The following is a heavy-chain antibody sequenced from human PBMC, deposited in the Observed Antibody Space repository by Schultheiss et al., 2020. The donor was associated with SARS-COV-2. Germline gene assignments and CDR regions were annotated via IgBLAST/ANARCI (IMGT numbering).Heavy chain of an antibody. CDR3: ARGSSYFDY. D-gene: IGHD1-26*01. CDR1: GDTLSRGSAA. Sequence: SETLSLTCAISGDTLSRGSAAWNWIRQSPSRGLEWLGRTYYKSKWYNDYAESVKGRITINPDTSKNQFSLQLNSVTPEDTAVYYCARGSSYFDYWGQGTLVTVSS. CDR2: TYYKSKWYN. V-gene: IGHV6-1*01. J-gene: IGHJ4*02.